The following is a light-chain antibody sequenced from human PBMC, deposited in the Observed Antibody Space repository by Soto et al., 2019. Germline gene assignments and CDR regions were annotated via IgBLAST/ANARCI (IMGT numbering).Light chain of an antibody. Sequence: DILMTQSPATLSVSVGDRVTISFWASQSISSWVAWYQQKPGQAPKLLIYGASSMESGIPSRFSGSGSGTEFTLTISSLQPDDFATYYCQQYNSYSPTFGQGTKVDIK. CDR1: QSISSW. V-gene: IGKV1-5*01. CDR3: QQYNSYSPT. CDR2: GAS. J-gene: IGKJ1*01.